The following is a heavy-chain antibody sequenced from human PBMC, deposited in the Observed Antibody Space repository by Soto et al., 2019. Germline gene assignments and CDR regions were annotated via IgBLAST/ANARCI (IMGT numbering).Heavy chain of an antibody. V-gene: IGHV4-34*01. Sequence: QVQLQQWGAGLLKPSETLSLTCAVYGGSFSGYYWSWIRQPPGKGLEWIGEINHSGSTNYNPSLKSRVTISVDTSKNQFSLKLSSVTAADTAVYYCASTTLDFDWLIYVQGQGVAFDIWGQGTMVTVSS. J-gene: IGHJ3*02. CDR2: INHSGST. D-gene: IGHD3-9*01. CDR1: GGSFSGYY. CDR3: ASTTLDFDWLIYVQGQGVAFDI.